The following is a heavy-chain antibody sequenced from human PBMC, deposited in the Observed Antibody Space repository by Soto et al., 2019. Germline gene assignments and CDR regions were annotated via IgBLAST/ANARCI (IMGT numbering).Heavy chain of an antibody. D-gene: IGHD4-17*01. V-gene: IGHV1-18*01. CDR2: ISAYNGNT. Sequence: ASVKVSCEACGDSFTSYGISGVRQAPGQGLEWMGWISAYNGNTNYAQKLQGRVTMTTDTSASTAYMELSSLRSEDTAVYYCARPAEPLSTVTTFCPYYFDYWGQGTLVTVSS. CDR3: ARPAEPLSTVTTFCPYYFDY. J-gene: IGHJ4*02. CDR1: GDSFTSYG.